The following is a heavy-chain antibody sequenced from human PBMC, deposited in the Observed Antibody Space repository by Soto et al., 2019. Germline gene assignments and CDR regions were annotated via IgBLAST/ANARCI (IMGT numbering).Heavy chain of an antibody. CDR2: INPNSGGT. J-gene: IGHJ3*02. D-gene: IGHD3-22*01. CDR3: ARDRGNGYYYGSSGYYLFGDAFDI. Sequence: ASVKVSFKASGYPFTGYYMHCVRHAPGQGVEWICRINPNSGGTNYAQKFQGRVTMTRDTSISTAYMELSRLRSDDTAVYYCARDRGNGYYYGSSGYYLFGDAFDIWGQGTMVTVSS. V-gene: IGHV1-2*06. CDR1: GYPFTGYY.